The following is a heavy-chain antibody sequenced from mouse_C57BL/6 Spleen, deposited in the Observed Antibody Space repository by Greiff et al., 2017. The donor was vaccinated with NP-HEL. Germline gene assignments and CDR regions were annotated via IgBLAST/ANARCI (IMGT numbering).Heavy chain of an antibody. CDR2: IYPGSGNT. Sequence: QVQLQQSGAELVRPGASVKLSCKASGYTFTDYYINWVKQRPGQGLEWIARIYPGSGNTYYNEKFKGKATLTAEKSSSTAYMQLSSLTSEDSAVYFGARRGDWDSGEDDFGDWGQGTTVTVAS. D-gene: IGHD2-13*01. CDR3: ARRGDWDSGEDDFGD. V-gene: IGHV1-76*01. J-gene: IGHJ2*01. CDR1: GYTFTDYY.